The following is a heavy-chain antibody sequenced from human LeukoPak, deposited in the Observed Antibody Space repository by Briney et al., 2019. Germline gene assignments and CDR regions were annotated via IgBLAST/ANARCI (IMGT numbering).Heavy chain of an antibody. CDR2: MNPNSGNT. D-gene: IGHD5-24*01. J-gene: IGHJ6*02. CDR3: ARDGYPKNYYGMDV. V-gene: IGHV1-8*01. Sequence: EASVKVSCKASGYTFTSYDINWVRQATGQGLEWMGWMNPNSGNTGYAQKFQGRVTMTRNTSISTAYMELSSLRSVDTAVYYCARDGYPKNYYGMDVWGQGTTVTVSS. CDR1: GYTFTSYD.